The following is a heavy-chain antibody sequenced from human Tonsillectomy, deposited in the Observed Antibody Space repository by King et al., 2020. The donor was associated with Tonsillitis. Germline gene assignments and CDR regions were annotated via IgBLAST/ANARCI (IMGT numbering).Heavy chain of an antibody. CDR3: ARDGLATRAFDI. D-gene: IGHD1-26*01. J-gene: IGHJ3*02. CDR1: GFTFSSYW. V-gene: IGHV3-7*01. CDR2: LKQDGSEK. Sequence: QLVQSGGGLVQPGGSLRLYCAVSGFTFSSYWLSWFRQAPGMGLEWVANLKQDGSEKYYVDSVMGRFTISRDNAKNSLYLQMNSLRAEDTAVYYCARDGLATRAFDIWGQGTMVTVSS.